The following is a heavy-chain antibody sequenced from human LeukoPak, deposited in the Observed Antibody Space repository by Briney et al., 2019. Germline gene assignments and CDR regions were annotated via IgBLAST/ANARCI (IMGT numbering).Heavy chain of an antibody. CDR2: IYYSGST. D-gene: IGHD6-13*01. CDR3: ARDRVSSSWFLVRNYYYYMDV. Sequence: PSETLSLTCTVSGGSISSYYWSWIRQPPGKGLEWIGYIYYSGSTNYNPSLKSRVTISVDTSKNQFSLKLSSVTAADTAVYYCARDRVSSSWFLVRNYYYYMDVWGKGTTVTISS. V-gene: IGHV4-59*01. CDR1: GGSISSYY. J-gene: IGHJ6*03.